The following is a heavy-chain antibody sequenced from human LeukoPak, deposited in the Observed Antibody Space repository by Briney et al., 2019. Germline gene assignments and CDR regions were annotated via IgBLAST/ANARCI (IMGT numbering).Heavy chain of an antibody. CDR2: FYRTTGS. Sequence: GGSLRLSCAASEFTVSSYHLSWVRQAPGEGLEWLSVFYRTTGSYYADSVKGRFTISRHDSNNTLSLQMNSLRAEDTAVYYCARVSVRDENEFDYWGQGTLVTVSS. J-gene: IGHJ4*02. CDR1: EFTVSSYH. D-gene: IGHD1-1*01. V-gene: IGHV3-53*01. CDR3: ARVSVRDENEFDY.